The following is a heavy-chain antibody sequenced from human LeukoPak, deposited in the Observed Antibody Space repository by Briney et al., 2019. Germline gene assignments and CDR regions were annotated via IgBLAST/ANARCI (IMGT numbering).Heavy chain of an antibody. CDR3: ARGGGGYSYNEAFDI. D-gene: IGHD5-18*01. CDR2: IKQDGSEK. Sequence: PGGSLRLSCAASGFTFSSYWMSWVRQAPGKGLEWVANIKQDGSEKYYVDSVKGRFTISRDNAKNSLYLQMNSLRAEDTAVYYCARGGGGYSYNEAFDIWGQGAMVTVSS. V-gene: IGHV3-7*01. J-gene: IGHJ3*02. CDR1: GFTFSSYW.